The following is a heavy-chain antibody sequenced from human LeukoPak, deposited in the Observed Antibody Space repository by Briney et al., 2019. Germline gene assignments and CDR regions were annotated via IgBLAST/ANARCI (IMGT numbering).Heavy chain of an antibody. Sequence: ASVKVSCKASGYTFTSYYMHWVRQAPGQGLEWMGIINPSGGSTSYAQKFQGRVTMTRDTSTSTVYMELSSLRSEDTAVYYCARWRSSGYYGSVRSYWYFDLWGRGTLVTVSS. V-gene: IGHV1-46*01. CDR2: INPSGGST. J-gene: IGHJ2*01. CDR3: ARWRSSGYYGSVRSYWYFDL. CDR1: GYTFTSYY. D-gene: IGHD3-22*01.